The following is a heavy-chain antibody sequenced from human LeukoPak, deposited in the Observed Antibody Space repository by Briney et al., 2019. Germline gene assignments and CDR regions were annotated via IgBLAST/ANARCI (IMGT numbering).Heavy chain of an antibody. CDR1: GGSFSGYY. CDR2: ISSSGSTI. V-gene: IGHV3-11*01. D-gene: IGHD3-22*01. J-gene: IGHJ4*02. CDR3: ARSDYYDSSGYYFDY. Sequence: LSLTCSVYGGSFSGYYWSWIRQPPGKGLEWVSYISSSGSTIYYADSVKGRFTISRDNAKNSLYLQMNRLRAEDTAVYYCARSDYYDSSGYYFDYWGQGTLVTVSS.